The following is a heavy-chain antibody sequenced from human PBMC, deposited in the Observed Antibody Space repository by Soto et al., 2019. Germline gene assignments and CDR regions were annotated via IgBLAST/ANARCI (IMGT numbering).Heavy chain of an antibody. CDR2: FDPEDGET. V-gene: IGHV1-24*01. CDR3: ATGSYYYDSSGYYAYGY. J-gene: IGHJ4*02. CDR1: GYTLTELS. Sequence: GASVKVSCKVSGYTLTELSMHCVRQAPGKGLEWMGGFDPEDGETIYAQKFQGRVTMTEDTSTDTAYMELSSLRSEDTAVYYCATGSYYYDSSGYYAYGYWGQGTLVTVSS. D-gene: IGHD3-22*01.